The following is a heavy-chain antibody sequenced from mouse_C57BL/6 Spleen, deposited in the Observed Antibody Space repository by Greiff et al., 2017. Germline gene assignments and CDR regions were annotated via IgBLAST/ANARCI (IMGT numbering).Heavy chain of an antibody. D-gene: IGHD2-3*01. CDR2: IYPGSGNT. Sequence: QVQLKESGAELVRPGASVKLSCKASGYTFTDYYINWVKQRPGQGLEWIARIYPGSGNTYYNEKFKGKATLTAEKSSSTAYMQLSSLTSEDSAVYFCARSYDGYWGNFDYWGQGTTLTVSS. J-gene: IGHJ2*01. CDR3: ARSYDGYWGNFDY. CDR1: GYTFTDYY. V-gene: IGHV1-76*01.